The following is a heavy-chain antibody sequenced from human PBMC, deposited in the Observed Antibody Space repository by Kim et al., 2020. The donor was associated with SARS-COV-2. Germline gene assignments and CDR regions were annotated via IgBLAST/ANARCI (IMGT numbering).Heavy chain of an antibody. Sequence: SVKVSCKASGGTFSSYAISWVRQAPGQGLEWMGGIIPIFGTANYAQKFQGRVTLTADESTSTAYMELSRLRSEDTAVYYCASHEGYRYGYRLITGTTALDYWGQGTLVTVSS. CDR1: GGTFSSYA. CDR2: IIPIFGTA. CDR3: ASHEGYRYGYRLITGTTALDY. J-gene: IGHJ4*02. V-gene: IGHV1-69*13. D-gene: IGHD5-18*01.